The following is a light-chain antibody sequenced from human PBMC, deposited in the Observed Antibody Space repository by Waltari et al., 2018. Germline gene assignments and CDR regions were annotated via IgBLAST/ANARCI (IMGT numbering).Light chain of an antibody. Sequence: QSALTQPPSASGTPGQRVTISCSGSNSNIGNNVVNWYQQVPGTAPRLLIYSNKQRPSGVPDRFSASKSGTSASLAISGLQSDDDGDYYCATWDDRLTGVVFGGGTKVTVL. CDR3: ATWDDRLTGVV. CDR2: SNK. J-gene: IGLJ2*01. CDR1: NSNIGNNV. V-gene: IGLV1-44*01.